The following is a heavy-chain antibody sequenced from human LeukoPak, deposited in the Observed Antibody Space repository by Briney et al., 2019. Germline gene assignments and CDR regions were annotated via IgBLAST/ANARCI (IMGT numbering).Heavy chain of an antibody. CDR1: GGSISSSNYY. CDR2: IYYSGST. CDR3: ARPDQRGYTYGYSAFDI. D-gene: IGHD5-18*01. J-gene: IGHJ3*02. Sequence: SETLSLTCTVSGGSISSSNYYWGWIRQPPGKGLEWIGSIYYSGSTYYNPSLKSRVTISADTSKNQFSLKLSSVTAADTAVYYCARPDQRGYTYGYSAFDIWGQGEMVTVSS. V-gene: IGHV4-39*01.